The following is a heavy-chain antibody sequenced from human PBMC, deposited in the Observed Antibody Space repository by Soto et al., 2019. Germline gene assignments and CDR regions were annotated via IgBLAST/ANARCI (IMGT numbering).Heavy chain of an antibody. CDR2: MNPNSGNT. Sequence: QVQLVQSGAEVKKPGASVKVSCKASGYTFTSYDINWVRQATGQGLEWMGWMNPNSGNTGYAQKFQGRVTMTRNTSISTDYMQLSSLRSEDTAVYYCARPIAAPGSYWYFDLWGRGTLVTVSS. V-gene: IGHV1-8*01. D-gene: IGHD6-13*01. J-gene: IGHJ2*01. CDR3: ARPIAAPGSYWYFDL. CDR1: GYTFTSYD.